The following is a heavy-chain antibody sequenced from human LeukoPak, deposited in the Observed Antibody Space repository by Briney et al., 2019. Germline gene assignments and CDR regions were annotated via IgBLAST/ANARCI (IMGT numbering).Heavy chain of an antibody. CDR2: ISAYNGNT. Sequence: ASVKVSCKASGYTFTSYGISWVRQAPGQGLEWMGWISAYNGNTNYAQKLQGRVTMTTDTSTSTAYMELRSLRSEDTAVYYCARLLSRDHRTPVLNYYDSSGYYEDFDYWGQGTLVTVSS. CDR1: GYTFTSYG. J-gene: IGHJ4*02. D-gene: IGHD3-22*01. V-gene: IGHV1-18*01. CDR3: ARLLSRDHRTPVLNYYDSSGYYEDFDY.